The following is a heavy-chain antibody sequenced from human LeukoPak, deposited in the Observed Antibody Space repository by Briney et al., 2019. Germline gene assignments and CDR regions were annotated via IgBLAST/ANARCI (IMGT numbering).Heavy chain of an antibody. J-gene: IGHJ4*02. V-gene: IGHV3-33*01. Sequence: PGGSLRLSCAASGFTFSSYGMHWVRQAPGKGLEWVAVIWYDGSNKYYADSVKGRFTISRDNSKSTLYLQMNSLRAEDTAVYYCARLLSIAVAGTQDDYWGQGTLVTVSS. CDR3: ARLLSIAVAGTQDDY. D-gene: IGHD6-19*01. CDR2: IWYDGSNK. CDR1: GFTFSSYG.